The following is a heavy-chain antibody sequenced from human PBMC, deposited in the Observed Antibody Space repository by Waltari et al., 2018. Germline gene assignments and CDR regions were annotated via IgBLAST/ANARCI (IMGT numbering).Heavy chain of an antibody. D-gene: IGHD1-26*01. CDR2: IIPILGIA. CDR1: GGTFSSYA. V-gene: IGHV1-69*10. J-gene: IGHJ6*03. Sequence: QVQLVQSGAEVKKPGSSVKVSCKASGGTFSSYAISWVRQAPGQRLEWMGGIIPILGIANYAQKFQSRVTITADKSTSTAYMELSSLRSEDTAVYYCARVVGATTSNYYYYMDVWGKGTTVTVSS. CDR3: ARVVGATTSNYYYYMDV.